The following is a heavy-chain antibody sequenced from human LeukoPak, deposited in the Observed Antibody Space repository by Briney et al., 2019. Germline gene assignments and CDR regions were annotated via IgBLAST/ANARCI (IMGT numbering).Heavy chain of an antibody. J-gene: IGHJ4*02. CDR3: ARDLLSGSYYEDF. V-gene: IGHV3-7*01. CDR1: GFTLSSYW. D-gene: IGHD1-26*01. CDR2: IDQDGSTK. Sequence: GGSLRLSCAASGFTLSSYWMSWVRQAPGKGLEWVANIDQDGSTKYYVDSVKGRFSISRDDAKNSLYLQMNSLRAEDTAVYYCARDLLSGSYYEDFCGQGTLVTVSS.